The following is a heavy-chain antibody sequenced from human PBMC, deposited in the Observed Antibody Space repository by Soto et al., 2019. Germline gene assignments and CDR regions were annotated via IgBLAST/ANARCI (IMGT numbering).Heavy chain of an antibody. D-gene: IGHD3-9*01. J-gene: IGHJ6*02. Sequence: SETLSLTCAVYGGSFSGYYWSWIRQPPGKGLEWIGEVNHSGSTNYNPSLKSRVTISVDTSKNQFSLKLSSVTAADTAVYYCARGGDILTGYYNPYYYYGMDVWGQGTTVT. CDR2: VNHSGST. CDR3: ARGGDILTGYYNPYYYYGMDV. V-gene: IGHV4-34*01. CDR1: GGSFSGYY.